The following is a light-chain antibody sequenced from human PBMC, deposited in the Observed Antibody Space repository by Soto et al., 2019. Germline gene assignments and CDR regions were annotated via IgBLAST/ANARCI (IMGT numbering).Light chain of an antibody. CDR2: GAS. CDR3: QQLNTYPIT. Sequence: IQLTQSPSSLSASVGDRVTITCRASQGISSYLAWYQQKPGKAPKLLIYGASTLEGGVPFRFSGSGSGTDFTLTIGSLQPEDCATYYCQQLNTYPITFGQWTRLEIK. CDR1: QGISSY. J-gene: IGKJ5*01. V-gene: IGKV1-9*01.